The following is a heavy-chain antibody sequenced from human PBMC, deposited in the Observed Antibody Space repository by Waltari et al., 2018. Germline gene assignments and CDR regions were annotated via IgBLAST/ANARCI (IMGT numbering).Heavy chain of an antibody. CDR3: AREEGQDY. Sequence: EVQLVESGGGLVQPGGSLRLSCAASGFTFSSYEMNWVRQAPGKGVGWVSDMSSRGSTIYYADSVKGRFTISRDNAKNSLYLQMNSLRAEDTAVYYCAREEGQDYWGQGTLVTVSS. CDR2: MSSRGSTI. J-gene: IGHJ4*02. V-gene: IGHV3-48*03. CDR1: GFTFSSYE.